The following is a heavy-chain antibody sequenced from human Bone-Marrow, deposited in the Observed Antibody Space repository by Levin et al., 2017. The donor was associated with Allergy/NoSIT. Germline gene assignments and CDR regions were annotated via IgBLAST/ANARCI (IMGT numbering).Heavy chain of an antibody. V-gene: IGHV3-15*01. CDR2: IKSKTDGGTA. CDR1: GFTLSDVW. CDR3: TTRASIQVLGALYWLFQY. Sequence: PGESLKISCTASGFTLSDVWMSWVRQAPGKGLEWVGRIKSKTDGGTADYAAPVRGRFTISRDDSTNTLFLQMNNLKTEDTAVYYCTTRASIQVLGALYWLFQYWGQGTLVTVSS. J-gene: IGHJ1*01. D-gene: IGHD4/OR15-4a*01.